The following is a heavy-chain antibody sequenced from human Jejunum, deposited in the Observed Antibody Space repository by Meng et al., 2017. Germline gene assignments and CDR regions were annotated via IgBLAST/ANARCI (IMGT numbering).Heavy chain of an antibody. CDR1: GFTFSTRTVA. V-gene: IGHV2-5*01. CDR3: ARRNTYGGFDA. J-gene: IGHJ5*02. D-gene: IGHD5-18*01. CDR2: LYGNGDK. Sequence: QITVKQSTPTMVKPTQTLTLNCTVSGFTFSTRTVAVGWISQPPGKALEWLTLLYGNGDKRHRPALKSRLSVTRDASINQMVFTMTNVDPVDTATYYCARRNTYGGFDAWGQGILVTVSS.